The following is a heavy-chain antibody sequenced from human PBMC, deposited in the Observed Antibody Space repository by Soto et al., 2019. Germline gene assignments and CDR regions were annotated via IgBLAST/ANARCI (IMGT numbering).Heavy chain of an antibody. CDR2: IIPFFDTA. CDR1: GDTFSSYA. CDR3: ARVGGSGNYRYYAMDV. J-gene: IGHJ6*02. Sequence: EASVKVSCKASGDTFSSYAISWVRQAPGQGLEWMGGIIPFFDTANYAQQFQGRVTITADESTSTAYMELSSLRSEDTAVYYCARVGGSGNYRYYAMDVWGQGTTVTVSS. D-gene: IGHD3-10*01. V-gene: IGHV1-69*13.